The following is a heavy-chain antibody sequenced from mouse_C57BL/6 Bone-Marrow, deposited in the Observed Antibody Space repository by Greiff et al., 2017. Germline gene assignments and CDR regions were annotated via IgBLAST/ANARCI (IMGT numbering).Heavy chain of an antibody. CDR2: IYPGDGDT. Sequence: VQLQESGPELVKPGASVKISCKASGYAFSSSWMNWVKQRPGKGLEWIGRIYPGDGDTNYNGKFKGKATLTADKSSSTAYMQLSSLTSEDSAVYFCARSPYYSNFHWYFDVWGTGTTVTVSS. D-gene: IGHD2-5*01. V-gene: IGHV1-82*01. CDR3: ARSPYYSNFHWYFDV. J-gene: IGHJ1*03. CDR1: GYAFSSSW.